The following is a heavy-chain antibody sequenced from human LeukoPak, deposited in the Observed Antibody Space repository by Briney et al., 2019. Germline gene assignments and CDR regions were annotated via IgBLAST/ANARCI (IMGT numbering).Heavy chain of an antibody. J-gene: IGHJ6*02. V-gene: IGHV4-61*02. CDR2: IQTSGTT. CDR1: GGSISSGSYY. D-gene: IGHD2-15*01. Sequence: SQTLSLTCTVSGGSISSGSYYWSWIRQPAGKGLEWIGRIQTSGTTNYNPSLKSRVTISVDTSKIQFSLKLSSVTAADTAVYYCARGGYCSGGSCYSWTDYYGMDVWGQGTTVTVSS. CDR3: ARGGYCSGGSCYSWTDYYGMDV.